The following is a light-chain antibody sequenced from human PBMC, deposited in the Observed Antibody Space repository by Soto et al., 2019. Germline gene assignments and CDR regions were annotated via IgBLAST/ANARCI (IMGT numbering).Light chain of an antibody. CDR2: GVS. J-gene: IGKJ1*01. CDR1: QSVPGNY. V-gene: IGKV3-20*01. CDR3: QQYTSPPWT. Sequence: EIVLTQSPGTLSLSPGERATLSCRASQSVPGNYLAWLQQKPGQAPRVLIYGVSMRATGIPDRFSGGGSGTDFTLTISRLEPEDFAVYFCQQYTSPPWTLGQGTKVETK.